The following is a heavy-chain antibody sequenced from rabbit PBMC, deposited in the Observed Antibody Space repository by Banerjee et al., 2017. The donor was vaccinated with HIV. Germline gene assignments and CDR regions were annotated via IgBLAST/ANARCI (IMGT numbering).Heavy chain of an antibody. D-gene: IGHD7-1*01. CDR2: IDAGSSSRT. V-gene: IGHV1S40*01. CDR1: GFSFSSSYY. CDR3: ARESAYGAGGYDL. J-gene: IGHJ6*01. Sequence: QQLEESGGDLVRPGASLTLTCTASGFSFSSSYYMCWVRQAPGKGLEWIGCIDAGSSSRTWYASWAKGRFTISKTSSTTVTLQMTSLTAADTATYFCARESAYGAGGYDLWGPGTLVTVS.